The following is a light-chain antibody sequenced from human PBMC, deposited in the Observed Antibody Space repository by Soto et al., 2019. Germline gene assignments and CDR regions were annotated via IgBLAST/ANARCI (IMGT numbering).Light chain of an antibody. CDR3: QQYGSSPRT. V-gene: IGKV3-20*01. J-gene: IGKJ1*01. CDR1: QSVSSSY. CDR2: GAS. Sequence: EIVLTKSPGAMSLSPGERATLSCRASQSVSSSYLAWYQQKPGQAPRLLIYGASSRATGIPDRFSGSGSGTDFTLTISRLEPEDVAVYYCQQYGSSPRTFGQGTKVEIK.